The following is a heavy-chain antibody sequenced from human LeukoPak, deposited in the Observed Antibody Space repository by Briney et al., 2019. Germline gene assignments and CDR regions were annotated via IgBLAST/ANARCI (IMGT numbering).Heavy chain of an antibody. Sequence: GGSLRLSCAASGFTFSDHYMSWIRQAPGKGLEWVSYISSSGDTIYYADSVKGRFTISRDNAKNSLSLQMNSLRTEDTALYYCAKDLSSSWYYYYGMDVWGQGTTVTVSS. CDR3: AKDLSSSWYYYYGMDV. CDR2: ISSSGDTI. V-gene: IGHV3-11*01. J-gene: IGHJ6*02. D-gene: IGHD6-13*01. CDR1: GFTFSDHY.